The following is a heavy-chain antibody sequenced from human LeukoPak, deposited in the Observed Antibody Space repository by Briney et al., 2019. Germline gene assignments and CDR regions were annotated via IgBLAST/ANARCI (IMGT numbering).Heavy chain of an antibody. CDR2: ISSSSFKI. V-gene: IGHV3-48*04. CDR1: EFTFVRYA. CDR3: VRDPSYGSSWYYYMDV. Sequence: GGSLRLPCAASEFTFVRYAMNWVRQAPGKGLEWVSYISSSSFKIGYADSVKGRFTISGDNSKDSLYLQMDSLRVEDTAVYYCVRDPSYGSSWYYYMDVWGKGTTVTVSS. J-gene: IGHJ6*03. D-gene: IGHD6-13*01.